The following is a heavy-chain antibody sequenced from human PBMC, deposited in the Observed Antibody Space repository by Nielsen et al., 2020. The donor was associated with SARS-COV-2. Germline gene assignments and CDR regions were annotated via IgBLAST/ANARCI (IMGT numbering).Heavy chain of an antibody. CDR1: GFTFSSYW. CDR3: ASGGVAVAGT. CDR2: IKQDGSEK. V-gene: IGHV3-7*05. J-gene: IGHJ4*02. Sequence: GESLKISCAASGFTFSSYWMSWVRQAPGKGLEWVANIKQDGSEKYYVDSVKGRFTISRDNAKKSLYLQMNSLRAEDTAVYYCASGGVAVAGTRGQGTLVTVSS. D-gene: IGHD6-19*01.